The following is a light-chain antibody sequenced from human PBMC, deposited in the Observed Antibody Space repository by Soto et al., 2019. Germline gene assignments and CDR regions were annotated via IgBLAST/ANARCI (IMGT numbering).Light chain of an antibody. Sequence: EIVLTQSPGTLSLSPGERATLSCRASQSVGSSYLAWYQQKPGQAPRLLFYGSSTKATGIPARFSGSGSGTEFTLTISSLQSEDFAVYFCQQYHIWPSWTFGQGTKVDI. J-gene: IGKJ1*01. CDR1: QSVGSSY. V-gene: IGKV3-15*01. CDR3: QQYHIWPSWT. CDR2: GSS.